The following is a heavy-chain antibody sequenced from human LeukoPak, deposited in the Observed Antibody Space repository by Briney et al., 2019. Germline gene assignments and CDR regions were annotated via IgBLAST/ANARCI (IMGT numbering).Heavy chain of an antibody. CDR1: GYTFTGYY. V-gene: IGHV1-2*02. D-gene: IGHD3-16*01. CDR3: ASFMITFGGVIDP. Sequence: ASVKVSCKASGYTFTGYYMHWVGQAPGQGVEGMGWINHKSGGKKYEQKFQGRVNNTREKDIGKDYMEKKRRRSDDTAVYYCASFMITFGGVIDPWGQGTMFTVSS. J-gene: IGHJ3*01. CDR2: INHKSGGK.